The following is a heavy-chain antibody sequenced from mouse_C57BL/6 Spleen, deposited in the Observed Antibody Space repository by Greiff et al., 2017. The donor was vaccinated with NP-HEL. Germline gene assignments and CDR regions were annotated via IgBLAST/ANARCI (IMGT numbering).Heavy chain of an antibody. D-gene: IGHD3-1*01. CDR2: IWSGGST. J-gene: IGHJ4*01. CDR1: GFSLTSYG. V-gene: IGHV2-2*01. Sequence: VQLKQSGPGLVQPSQSLSITCTVSGFSLTSYGVHWVRQSPGKGLEWLGVIWSGGSTDYNAAFISRLSISKDKSKSQVFFKMNSLQADDTAIYYCARKDDRAYYAMDYWGQGTSVTVSS. CDR3: ARKDDRAYYAMDY.